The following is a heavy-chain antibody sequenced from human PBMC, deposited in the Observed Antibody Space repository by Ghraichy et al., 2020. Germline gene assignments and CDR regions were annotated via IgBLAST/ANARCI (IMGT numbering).Heavy chain of an antibody. CDR1: GFTFSSYE. CDR3: ARESGLEDTAVVDIFDY. D-gene: IGHD5-18*01. J-gene: IGHJ4*02. CDR2: ISTSGSAI. Sequence: GGSLRLSCAASGFTFSSYEMNWVRQAPGKGLEWVSYISTSGSAIYYAHSVKGRFTISRDNAKNSLYLQMNSLRAEDTAVYYCARESGLEDTAVVDIFDYWGQGTLVTVSS. V-gene: IGHV3-48*03.